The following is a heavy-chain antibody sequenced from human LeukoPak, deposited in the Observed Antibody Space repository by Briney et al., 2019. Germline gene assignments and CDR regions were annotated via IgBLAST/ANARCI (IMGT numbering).Heavy chain of an antibody. Sequence: GSLRLSCAASGFTFSSYAMSWIRQPPGKGLEWIGYIYYSGSTNYNPSLKSRVTISVDTSKNQFSLKLSSVTAADTAVYYCARSTQYYYDSSGYYSAFDIWGQGTMVTVSS. D-gene: IGHD3-22*01. CDR3: ARSTQYYYDSSGYYSAFDI. CDR2: IYYSGST. CDR1: GFTFSSYA. J-gene: IGHJ3*02. V-gene: IGHV4-59*01.